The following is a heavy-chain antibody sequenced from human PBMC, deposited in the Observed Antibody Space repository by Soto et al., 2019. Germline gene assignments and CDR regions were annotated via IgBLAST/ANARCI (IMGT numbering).Heavy chain of an antibody. V-gene: IGHV1-8*01. CDR3: ARSTGYRIFYYYYGMDV. CDR2: MNPNSGNT. CDR1: GYTFTSYD. Sequence: ASVKVSCKASGYTFTSYDINWVRQATGQGLEWMGWMNPNSGNTGYAQKFQGRVTMTRNTSISTAYMELSSLRSEDTAVYYCARSTGYRIFYYYYGMDVWGQGTTVPVSS. D-gene: IGHD3-9*01. J-gene: IGHJ6*02.